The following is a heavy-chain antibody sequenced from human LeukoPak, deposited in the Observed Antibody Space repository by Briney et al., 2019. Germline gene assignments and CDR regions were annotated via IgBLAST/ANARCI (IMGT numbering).Heavy chain of an antibody. V-gene: IGHV1-46*01. Sequence: VASVKVSCKASGYTFTSYYLLWVPHAPAQGLEWMGILTPSGGSKIYAQKLQDRVNMTRDTSTSTVHMAEHRLRSEDTAVYYCARAPPRVPYYDILTGYPDYWGQGTLVSVSS. CDR3: ARAPPRVPYYDILTGYPDY. CDR2: LTPSGGSK. CDR1: GYTFTSYY. J-gene: IGHJ4*02. D-gene: IGHD3-9*01.